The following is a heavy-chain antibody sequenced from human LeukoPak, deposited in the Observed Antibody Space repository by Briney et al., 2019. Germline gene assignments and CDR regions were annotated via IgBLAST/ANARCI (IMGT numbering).Heavy chain of an antibody. CDR1: GGSISSYY. CDR2: IHYSGST. D-gene: IGHD6-13*01. Sequence: SETLSLTCTVSGGSISSYYWSWIRQPPGKGLEWIGYIHYSGSTNYNPSLKSRVTISVDTSKNQFSLKLSSVTAADTAVYYCASIAAAGTPYFDYWGQGTLVTVSS. CDR3: ASIAAAGTPYFDY. V-gene: IGHV4-59*01. J-gene: IGHJ4*02.